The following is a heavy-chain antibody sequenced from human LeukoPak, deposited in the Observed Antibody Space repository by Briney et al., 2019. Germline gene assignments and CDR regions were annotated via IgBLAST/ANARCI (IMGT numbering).Heavy chain of an antibody. CDR1: GYTFTGYY. J-gene: IGHJ4*02. V-gene: IGHV1-2*06. CDR3: ARDSVVAARGIYFDY. Sequence: ASVKVSCKASGYTFTGYYMHWVRQAPGQGLEWMGRINPNSGGTNYAQKFQGRVTMTRDTSITTAYMELSRLRSDDTAVYYCARDSVVAARGIYFDYWGQGTLVTVSS. D-gene: IGHD2-15*01. CDR2: INPNSGGT.